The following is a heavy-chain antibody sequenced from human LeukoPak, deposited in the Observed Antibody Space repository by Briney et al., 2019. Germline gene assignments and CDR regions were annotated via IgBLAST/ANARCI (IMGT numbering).Heavy chain of an antibody. CDR3: AKDKTIFGGGFYYMDV. CDR1: GFTFDDYA. J-gene: IGHJ6*03. CDR2: ITWNSGDI. Sequence: PGGSLILSCAASGFTFDDYAMHWVRQVPGKGLEWVSGITWNSGDIGYADSVKGRFTISRENAKKSLHLQMNSLRDEDSGLYYCAKDKTIFGGGFYYMDVWGKGTTVTVSS. V-gene: IGHV3-9*01. D-gene: IGHD3-3*01.